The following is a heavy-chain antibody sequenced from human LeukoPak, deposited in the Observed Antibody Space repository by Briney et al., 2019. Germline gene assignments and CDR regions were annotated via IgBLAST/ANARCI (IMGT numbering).Heavy chain of an antibody. V-gene: IGHV1-18*01. J-gene: IGHJ4*02. CDR3: ARDRYCSGGSCYPYYFDY. CDR2: ISAYNGNT. D-gene: IGHD2-15*01. CDR1: GYTFTSYG. Sequence: RASVTVSCTASGYTFTSYGISWVRQAPGQGLEWMGWISAYNGNTNYTQKLQGRVTMTTDTSTSTAYMELRSLRSDDTAVYYCARDRYCSGGSCYPYYFDYWGQGTLVTVSS.